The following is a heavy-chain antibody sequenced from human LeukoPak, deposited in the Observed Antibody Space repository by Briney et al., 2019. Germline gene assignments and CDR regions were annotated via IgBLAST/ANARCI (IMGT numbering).Heavy chain of an antibody. CDR2: ISDSGDT. J-gene: IGHJ3*02. CDR3: ARDSYQANNGYFNDTFDM. CDR1: GGSITSSSYY. Sequence: KSSETLSLTCTVSGGSITSSSYYWSWIRQPPGKGLEWIGHISDSGDTNYNPSLKSRVTISVEPSKSQFSLKPSSVTAADSAAYYCARDSYQANNGYFNDTFDMWGQGAMVTVSS. D-gene: IGHD5-18*01. V-gene: IGHV4-61*01.